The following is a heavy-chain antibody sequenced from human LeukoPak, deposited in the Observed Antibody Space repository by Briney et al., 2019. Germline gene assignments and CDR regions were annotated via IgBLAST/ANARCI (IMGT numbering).Heavy chain of an antibody. D-gene: IGHD2-8*01. V-gene: IGHV1-18*01. CDR2: ISPYSRKT. CDR3: ASCHCTYGVCYGECEYFQH. Sequence: ASVKVSCKASGYTFTSYAMNWVRQAPGQGLEWMGWISPYSRKTNYAQKFQGRVTMTTDTSTSTAYMELRSLRADDTAVYYCASCHCTYGVCYGECEYFQHWGQGALVTVSS. CDR1: GYTFTSYA. J-gene: IGHJ1*01.